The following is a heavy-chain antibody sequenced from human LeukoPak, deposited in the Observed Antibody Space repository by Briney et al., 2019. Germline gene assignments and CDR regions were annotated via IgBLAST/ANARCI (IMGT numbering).Heavy chain of an antibody. J-gene: IGHJ5*02. CDR1: GYTFTSYD. V-gene: IGHV1-8*01. CDR2: MNPNSGNT. CDR3: ASRLYYYGSGSYPFDP. D-gene: IGHD3-10*01. Sequence: ASVKVPCKASGYTFTSYDINWVRQATGQGLEWMGWMNPNSGNTGYAQKFQGRVTMTRNTSISTAYMELSSLRSEDTAVYYCASRLYYYGSGSYPFDPWGQGTLVTVSS.